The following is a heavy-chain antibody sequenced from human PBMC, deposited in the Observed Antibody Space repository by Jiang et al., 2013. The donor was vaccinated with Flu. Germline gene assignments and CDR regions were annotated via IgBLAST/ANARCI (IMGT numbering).Heavy chain of an antibody. CDR1: GFIFSKYW. J-gene: IGHJ4*02. V-gene: IGHV3-7*01. CDR3: ARDPSVAAAGWAFDY. CDR2: INEDGTKK. D-gene: IGHD6-13*01. Sequence: QLLESGGGLVRLGGSLRLSCGASGFIFSKYWMSWVRLAPGKGLEWVANINEDGTKKYYVDSVKGRFTISRDNAKNSLYLQISSLTAEDTAVYYCARDPSVAAAGWAFDYWGLGTVVTV.